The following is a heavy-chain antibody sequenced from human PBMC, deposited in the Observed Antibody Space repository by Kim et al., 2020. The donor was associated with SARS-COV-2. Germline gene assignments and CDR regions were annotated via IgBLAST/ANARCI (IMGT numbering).Heavy chain of an antibody. Sequence: GGSLRLSCSLSGFSFGTYWMNWVRQAPGKGLEWVANIKQDGSEKYYVDSVKGRFTISRDNAKNSLYLQMNSLRAEDTAVYYCVRGSDNRGSEGGEAGFLDYWGQGTLVTVSS. CDR2: IKQDGSEK. D-gene: IGHD5-12*01. J-gene: IGHJ4*02. V-gene: IGHV3-7*03. CDR1: GFSFGTYW. CDR3: VRGSDNRGSEGGEAGFLDY.